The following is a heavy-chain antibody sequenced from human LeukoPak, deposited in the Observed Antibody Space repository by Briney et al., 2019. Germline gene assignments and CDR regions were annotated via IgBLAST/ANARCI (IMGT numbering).Heavy chain of an antibody. Sequence: GGSLRLSCAASGFTFSSYAMSWVRQAPGKGLEWVSAISGSGGSTYYADSVKGRFTISRDNSKNTLYLQMNSLRAEDTAVYYCARDQVIMSTTAVTGLWYWGQGTLVTVSS. CDR2: ISGSGGST. CDR3: ARDQVIMSTTAVTGLWY. CDR1: GFTFSSYA. J-gene: IGHJ4*02. D-gene: IGHD4-23*01. V-gene: IGHV3-23*01.